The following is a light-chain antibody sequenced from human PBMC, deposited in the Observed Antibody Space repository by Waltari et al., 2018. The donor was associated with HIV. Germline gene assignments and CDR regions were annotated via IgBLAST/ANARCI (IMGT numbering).Light chain of an antibody. CDR3: SSYTSSSTKV. CDR2: DVS. CDR1: RSDIEGYNY. V-gene: IGLV2-14*03. J-gene: IGLJ3*02. Sequence: QSALTQPASVSGSPGQSITISRTGTRSDIEGYNYVFWYQQPPGKAPKPMIYDVSKRPSGLSNRFTGSKSGNTASLTISELQAEDEADYYCSSYTSSSTKVFGGGTKLTVL.